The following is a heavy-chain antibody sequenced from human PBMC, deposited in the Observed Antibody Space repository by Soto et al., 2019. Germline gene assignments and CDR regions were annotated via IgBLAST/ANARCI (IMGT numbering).Heavy chain of an antibody. CDR1: GGSISSGGYY. J-gene: IGHJ6*03. CDR3: ARHQVGGSGRYFFYYMDV. V-gene: IGHV4-61*08. D-gene: IGHD3-10*01. Sequence: SETLSLTCTVSGGSISSGGYYWSWIRQHPGKGLEWIGYVYYSGSTNYSPSLRSRVTISVDTSKKQFSLKLSSVTAADTAVYFCARHQVGGSGRYFFYYMDVWGKGTTVTVSS. CDR2: VYYSGST.